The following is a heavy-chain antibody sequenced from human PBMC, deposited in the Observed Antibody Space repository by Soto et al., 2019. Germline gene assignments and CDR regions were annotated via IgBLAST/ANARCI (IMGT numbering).Heavy chain of an antibody. V-gene: IGHV3-53*01. Sequence: PGGSLRLSCAASGFSVNNNYMTWVRQTPGRRPEWVAVIYTRGSTHYADFATGRFTFSRDNSKNTLYLQMNGLRAEDTAVYYCARADFLTDYYYPIPYFDYWGQGTLVTVSS. D-gene: IGHD3-9*01. CDR1: GFSVNNNY. CDR3: ARADFLTDYYYPIPYFDY. CDR2: IYTRGST. J-gene: IGHJ4*02.